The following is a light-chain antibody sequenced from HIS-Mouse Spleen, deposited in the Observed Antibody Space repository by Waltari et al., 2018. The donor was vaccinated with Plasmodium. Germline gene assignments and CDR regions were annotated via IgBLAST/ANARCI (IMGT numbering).Light chain of an antibody. V-gene: IGKV1-39*01. J-gene: IGKJ1*01. Sequence: DIQMTQSQSSLSASVGDRVTITCRASHIISNYLNWYQQKPGKAPKFLIYAASTLQSGVPSRFSGSGSGTDFTLTISSLQPEDFATYYCQQSYSTWTFGQGTKVEIK. CDR1: HIISNY. CDR3: QQSYSTWT. CDR2: AAS.